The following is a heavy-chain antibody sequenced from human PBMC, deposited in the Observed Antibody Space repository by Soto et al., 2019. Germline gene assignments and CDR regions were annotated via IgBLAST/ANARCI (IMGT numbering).Heavy chain of an antibody. J-gene: IGHJ3*02. CDR1: GGTFSSYA. CDR3: ATTTNYYYDSSGYAFDI. D-gene: IGHD3-22*01. CDR2: IIPIFGTA. Sequence: ASVKVSCKASGGTFSSYAISWVRQAPGQGLEWTGGIIPIFGTANYAQKFQGRVTITADESTSTAYMELSSLRSEDTAVYYCATTTNYYYDSSGYAFDIWGQGTMVTVSS. V-gene: IGHV1-69*13.